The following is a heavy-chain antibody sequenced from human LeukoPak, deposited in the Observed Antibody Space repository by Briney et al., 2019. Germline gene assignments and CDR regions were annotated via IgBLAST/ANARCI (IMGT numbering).Heavy chain of an antibody. CDR2: MNPNSGNT. CDR3: ARGTSILRSAVYRGYYFDY. V-gene: IGHV1-8*02. Sequence: GASVKVSCKASGYTFTGYYMHWVRQATGQGLEWMGWMNPNSGNTGYAQKFQGRVTMTRNTSISTAYMELSSLRSEDTAVYYCARGTSILRSAVYRGYYFDYWGQGTLVTVSS. CDR1: GYTFTGYY. J-gene: IGHJ4*02. D-gene: IGHD3-10*01.